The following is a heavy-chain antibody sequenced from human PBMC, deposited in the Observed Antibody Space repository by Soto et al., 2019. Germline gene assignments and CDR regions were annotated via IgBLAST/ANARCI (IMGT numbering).Heavy chain of an antibody. CDR3: ARFGVVTKGAFDI. J-gene: IGHJ3*02. Sequence: GGSLRLSCAASGFTFSSYAMSWVRQAPGKGLEWVSAISGSGGSTYYADSVKGRFTISRDNSKNTLYLQMNSLRAEDTAVYYCARFGVVTKGAFDIWGQGTIVTVSS. CDR2: ISGSGGST. CDR1: GFTFSSYA. D-gene: IGHD3-3*01. V-gene: IGHV3-23*01.